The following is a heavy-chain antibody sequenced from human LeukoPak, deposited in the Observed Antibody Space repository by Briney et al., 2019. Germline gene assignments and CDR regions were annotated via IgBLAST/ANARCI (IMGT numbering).Heavy chain of an antibody. CDR2: IYYSGST. CDR1: GGSFSGYY. Sequence: SETLSLTCAVYGGSFSGYYWSWIRQPPGKGLEWIGYIYYSGSTSYSPSLKSRVTISVDTSKNQFSLKLSSVTAADTAVYYCARDTGSGWYMIDYWGQGTLVTVSS. J-gene: IGHJ4*02. CDR3: ARDTGSGWYMIDY. D-gene: IGHD6-19*01. V-gene: IGHV4-59*01.